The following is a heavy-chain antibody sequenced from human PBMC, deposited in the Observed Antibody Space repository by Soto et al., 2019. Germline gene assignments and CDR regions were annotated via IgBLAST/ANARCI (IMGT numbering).Heavy chain of an antibody. CDR1: GLTFSSYD. Sequence: GGSLRLSCAAPGLTFSSYDRHWVRQPTGKGLERVSPIGTTGDTSYPGSVKGRFTISRENAKNSLCLQMNSLRPEDTAVYYCARDGFKSWYYFDYWGQGT. CDR3: ARDGFKSWYYFDY. CDR2: IGTTGDT. V-gene: IGHV3-13*04. D-gene: IGHD6-13*01. J-gene: IGHJ4*02.